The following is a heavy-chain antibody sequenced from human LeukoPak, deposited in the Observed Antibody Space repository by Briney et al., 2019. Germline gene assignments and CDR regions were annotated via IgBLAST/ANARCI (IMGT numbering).Heavy chain of an antibody. CDR2: FDPEDGET. Sequence: ASVKVSCTVSGYTLTELSMHWVRQAPGKGLEWMGGFDPEDGETIYAQKFQGRVTMTEDTSTDTAYMELSSLRSEDTAVYYCATDRSYYDSSGYYYFDYWGQGTLVIVSS. J-gene: IGHJ4*02. CDR1: GYTLTELS. V-gene: IGHV1-24*01. CDR3: ATDRSYYDSSGYYYFDY. D-gene: IGHD3-22*01.